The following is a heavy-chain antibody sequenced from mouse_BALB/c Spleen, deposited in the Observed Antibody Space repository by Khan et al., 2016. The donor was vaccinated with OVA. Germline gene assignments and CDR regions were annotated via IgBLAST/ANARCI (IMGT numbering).Heavy chain of an antibody. J-gene: IGHJ3*01. CDR2: INPNNGDS. D-gene: IGHD2-1*01. Sequence: QVQLKQSGAELVKPGTSVKISCKASGYTFTSYYMYWVKQRPGQRLEWIGGINPNNGDSNFNEKFKSKATLTVAKSSSTAYMQRGSLTYEDSAVYYCARSGYGNPFAYWGLGTRVTVSA. V-gene: IGHV1S81*02. CDR3: ARSGYGNPFAY. CDR1: GYTFTSYY.